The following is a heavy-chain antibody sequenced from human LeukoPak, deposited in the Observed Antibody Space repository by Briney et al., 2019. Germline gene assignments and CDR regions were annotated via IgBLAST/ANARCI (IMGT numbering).Heavy chain of an antibody. CDR1: GYTFTSYD. CDR2: MNPNSGNT. CDR3: ARGATVTTKDWCRVDV. V-gene: IGHV1-8*01. Sequence: ASVKVSCKASGYTFTSYDINWVRQATGQGLEWMGWMNPNSGNTGYAQKFQGRVTMTRNNSISTAYMELSSLRSEDTAVYYCARGATVTTKDWCRVDVWGQGTTVTVSS. J-gene: IGHJ6*02. D-gene: IGHD4-17*01.